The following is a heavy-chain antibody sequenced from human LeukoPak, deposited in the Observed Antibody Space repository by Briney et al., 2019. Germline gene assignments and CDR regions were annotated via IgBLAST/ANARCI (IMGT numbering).Heavy chain of an antibody. D-gene: IGHD3-3*01. CDR1: GGSISSGSYY. V-gene: IGHV4-61*02. CDR2: IYTSGST. Sequence: SETLSLTCTVSGGSISSGSYYWSWIRQPAGKGLEWIGRIYTSGSTNYNPSLKSRVTISVDTSKNQFSLKLSSVTAADTAVYYCARDQGITIFGPWGQGTLVTVSS. CDR3: ARDQGITIFGP. J-gene: IGHJ5*02.